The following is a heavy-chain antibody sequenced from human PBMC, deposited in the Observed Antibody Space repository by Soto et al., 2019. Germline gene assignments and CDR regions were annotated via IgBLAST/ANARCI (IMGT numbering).Heavy chain of an antibody. CDR2: ISGSSSAK. CDR3: ASLAGPTNPFDS. Sequence: EVQLVESGGGLVQPGGSLRLSCAASGFSFSIYSMNWVRQSPGKGLEWVSYISGSSSAKNYADSVKGRFTVSRDNAMNSLDHQLNSLRDADTAVYCWASLAGPTNPFDSWGQGTLGTVSS. V-gene: IGHV3-48*02. J-gene: IGHJ4*02. D-gene: IGHD1-1*01. CDR1: GFSFSIYS.